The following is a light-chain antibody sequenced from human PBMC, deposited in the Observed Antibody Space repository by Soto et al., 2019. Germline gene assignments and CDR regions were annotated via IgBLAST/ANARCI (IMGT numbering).Light chain of an antibody. CDR3: QQYNSYSSWT. CDR1: QSISSW. CDR2: DAS. J-gene: IGKJ1*01. Sequence: DIHIAFSSWTLCASLVDRVTITCRASQSISSWLAWYQQKPGKAQKLLIYDASSLESGVPSRFSGHGSGTEFTLTISSLQPDDFGTYYCQQYNSYSSWTFGQGTKVDIK. V-gene: IGKV1-5*01.